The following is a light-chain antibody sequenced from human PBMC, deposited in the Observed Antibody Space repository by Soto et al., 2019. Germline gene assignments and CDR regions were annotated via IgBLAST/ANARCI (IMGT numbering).Light chain of an antibody. J-gene: IGKJ1*01. CDR1: QSISTW. CDR3: QQYDDYPWT. Sequence: DIQMTQSPSSLSASVGERVTITCRASQSISTWLAWYQQKPGKAPKLLIYRASSLESGAPARFSGTGSGTEFTLTISSLQPDDFATYYCQQYDDYPWTFGQGTKVEIK. CDR2: RAS. V-gene: IGKV1-5*03.